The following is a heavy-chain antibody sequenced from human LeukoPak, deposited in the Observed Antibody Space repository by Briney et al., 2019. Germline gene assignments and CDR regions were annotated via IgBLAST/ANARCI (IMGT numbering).Heavy chain of an antibody. J-gene: IGHJ3*02. V-gene: IGHV4-59*01. CDR2: IYYSGST. Sequence: PSETLSLTCTVSGGSISSYYWSWIRQPPGKGLEWIGYIYYSGSTNYNPSLKSRVTISVDTSKNQFSLKLSSVTAADTAVYYCAREIRDYGGNSAFDIWGQGTMVTVSS. D-gene: IGHD4-23*01. CDR1: GGSISSYY. CDR3: AREIRDYGGNSAFDI.